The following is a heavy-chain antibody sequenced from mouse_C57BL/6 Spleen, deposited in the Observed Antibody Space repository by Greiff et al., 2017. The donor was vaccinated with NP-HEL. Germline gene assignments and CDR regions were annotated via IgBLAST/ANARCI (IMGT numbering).Heavy chain of an antibody. CDR3: ARMDGSSLFDY. J-gene: IGHJ2*01. CDR1: GYTFTSYW. CDR2: IDPSDSYT. Sequence: QVQLQQPGAELVKPGASVKLSCKASGYTFTSYWMQWVKQRPGQGLEWIGGIDPSDSYTNYNQKFKGKATLTVDTSSSTAYMQLSSLTSEDSAVYYCARMDGSSLFDYWGQGTTLTVSS. D-gene: IGHD1-1*01. V-gene: IGHV1-50*01.